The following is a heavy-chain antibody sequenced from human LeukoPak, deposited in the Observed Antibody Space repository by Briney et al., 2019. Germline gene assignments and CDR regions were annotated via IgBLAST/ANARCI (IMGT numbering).Heavy chain of an antibody. CDR2: IYSGGST. D-gene: IGHD3-10*01. Sequence: GGSLRLSCAASGFTVSSNYMSWVRQAPGKGLEWVSVIYSGGSTYYADSVKGRFTISRDNSKNTLYLQMNSLRAEDTAVYYCARTRYGSGSYVGYWGQGTLVTVSS. V-gene: IGHV3-66*01. CDR3: ARTRYGSGSYVGY. J-gene: IGHJ4*02. CDR1: GFTVSSNY.